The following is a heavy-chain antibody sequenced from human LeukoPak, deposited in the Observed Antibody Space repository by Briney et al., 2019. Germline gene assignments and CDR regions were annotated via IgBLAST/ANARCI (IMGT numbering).Heavy chain of an antibody. D-gene: IGHD7-27*01. CDR2: IHYSGST. CDR3: ARVNWGYYYYGMDV. Sequence: SETLSLTCTVSGGSISSYYWSWIRQPPGKGLEWIGYIHYSGSTNYNPSLKSRVTISVDTSKNQFSLKLSSVTAADTAVYYCARVNWGYYYYGMDVWGQGTTVTVSS. V-gene: IGHV4-59*01. CDR1: GGSISSYY. J-gene: IGHJ6*02.